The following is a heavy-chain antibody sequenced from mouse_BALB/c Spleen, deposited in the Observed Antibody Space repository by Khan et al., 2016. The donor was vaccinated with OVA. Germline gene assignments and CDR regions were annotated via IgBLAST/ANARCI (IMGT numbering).Heavy chain of an antibody. CDR2: INPSDSES. Sequence: LQQSGAELVRPGASVKLSCKASGYTFTSYWMNWVRQRPKQGLEWIGKINPSDSESHYNQMFNDKATLTVDKSSGTAYMQLSSLTSEDSAVYYCARREKYGYDPSGFAYWGQGTLVTVSA. CDR3: ARREKYGYDPSGFAY. V-gene: IGHV1-52*01. J-gene: IGHJ3*01. CDR1: GYTFTSYW. D-gene: IGHD2-2*01.